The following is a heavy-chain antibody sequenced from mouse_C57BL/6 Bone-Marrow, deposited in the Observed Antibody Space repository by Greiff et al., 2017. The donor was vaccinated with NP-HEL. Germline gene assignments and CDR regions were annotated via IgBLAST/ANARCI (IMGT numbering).Heavy chain of an antibody. CDR3: ARGRTRFAY. Sequence: QVHVKQSGAELVRPGASVKLSCKASGYTFTDYYINWVKQRPGQGLEWIARIYPGSGNTYYNEKFKGKATLTAEKSSSTAYMQLSSLTSEDSAVYFCARGRTRFAYWGQGTLVTVSA. V-gene: IGHV1-76*01. J-gene: IGHJ3*01. CDR1: GYTFTDYY. CDR2: IYPGSGNT.